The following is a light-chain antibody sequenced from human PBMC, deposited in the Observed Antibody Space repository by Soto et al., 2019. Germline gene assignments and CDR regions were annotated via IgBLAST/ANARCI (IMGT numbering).Light chain of an antibody. CDR3: GTWDSSLSAVV. CDR2: ENN. J-gene: IGLJ2*01. Sequence: QSVLTQPPSVSAAPGQKVTISCSGSSSNIGNNYVSWYQQLPGTAPKLLIYENNKRPSGIPHRFSGSKSGTSATLGITGRQTGDEADYYCGTWDSSLSAVVFGGGTKLTVL. CDR1: SSNIGNNY. V-gene: IGLV1-51*02.